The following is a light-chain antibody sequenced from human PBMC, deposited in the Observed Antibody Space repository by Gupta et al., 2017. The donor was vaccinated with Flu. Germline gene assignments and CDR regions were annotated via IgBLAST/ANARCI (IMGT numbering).Light chain of an antibody. CDR2: DVS. CDR3: CSYAGSYTFV. CDR1: GSDVGGYNY. V-gene: IGLV2-11*01. Sequence: QSALTQPRSVSGSPGQSVTVSCTGSGSDVGGYNYVSWYQQHPGKAPRVIMYDVSTRPSGVPDRFSGSKSGNTASLTXSXLQADDXADYYCCSYAGSYTFVFGTGTKVNV. J-gene: IGLJ1*01.